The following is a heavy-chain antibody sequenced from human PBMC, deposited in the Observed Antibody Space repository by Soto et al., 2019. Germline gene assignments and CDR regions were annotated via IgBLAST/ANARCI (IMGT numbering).Heavy chain of an antibody. CDR1: GGTFSSYA. V-gene: IGHV1-69*01. CDR2: IIPIFGTA. D-gene: IGHD6-13*01. J-gene: IGHJ6*02. CDR3: ARGLKGSSWHYYYYYGMDV. Sequence: QVQLVQSGAEVKKPGSSMKVSCKASGGTFSSYAISWVRQAPGQGLEWMGGIIPIFGTANYAQKFQGRVTITADESTSTAYMELSSLRSEDTAVYYCARGLKGSSWHYYYYYGMDVWGQGTTVTVSS.